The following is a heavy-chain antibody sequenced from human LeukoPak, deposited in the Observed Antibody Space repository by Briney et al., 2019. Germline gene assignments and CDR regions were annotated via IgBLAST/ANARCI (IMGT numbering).Heavy chain of an antibody. CDR3: ATLEIGDYYFDY. J-gene: IGHJ4*02. CDR2: ISYSGSI. CDR1: GGSISSRPYY. Sequence: SETLSLTCTVSGGSISSRPYYWGWVRQPPGQGLEWIGGISYSGSIHYNPSLKSRVTISVDTSRNHFSLRLSSVTAADTAVYYCATLEIGDYYFDYWGQGTLVTVSS. V-gene: IGHV4-39*01. D-gene: IGHD3-16*01.